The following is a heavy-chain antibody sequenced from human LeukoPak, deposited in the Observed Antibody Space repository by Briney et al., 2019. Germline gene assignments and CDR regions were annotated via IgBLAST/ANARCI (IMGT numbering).Heavy chain of an antibody. D-gene: IGHD4-11*01. J-gene: IGHJ4*02. CDR2: VYTSGST. V-gene: IGHV4-4*09. CDR1: GGSISGGY. CDR3: AKSYFDYSTYYSYYFNL. Sequence: PSESLSLTCTVSGGSISGGYWSWIRQPPGRGLEWIGYVYTSGSTNYNPSLKSRVTISVDTSKSQFALKLSSVTAADTAVYYCAKSYFDYSTYYSYYFNLWGQGALVTVSS.